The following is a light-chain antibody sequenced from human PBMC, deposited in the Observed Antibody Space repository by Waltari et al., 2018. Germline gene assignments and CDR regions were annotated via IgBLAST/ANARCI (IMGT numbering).Light chain of an antibody. J-gene: IGLJ3*02. CDR2: TNN. Sequence: QSVLTQPHSASGTPGQRVTISCSGSRSNGDRNSVHWNQQLPGTAPNLLIHTNNQRPSGVPPRFSGSKSGTSASLAISGLQSEDEADYHCAVWDDSLNGWVFGGGTKLTVL. CDR3: AVWDDSLNGWV. V-gene: IGLV1-44*01. CDR1: RSNGDRNS.